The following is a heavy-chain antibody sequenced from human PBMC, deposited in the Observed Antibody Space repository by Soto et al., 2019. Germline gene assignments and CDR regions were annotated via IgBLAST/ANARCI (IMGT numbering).Heavy chain of an antibody. V-gene: IGHV4-34*01. Sequence: SETLSLTCDVYGGSFSGYYWSWIRQPPGKGLEGIGEINHSGSTNYNPSLKSRVTISVDTSKNQFSLKLSSVTAADTAVYYCARTSDSSIGYYYYGMDVWGQGTTVTVSS. CDR1: GGSFSGYY. CDR2: INHSGST. J-gene: IGHJ6*02. D-gene: IGHD3-22*01. CDR3: ARTSDSSIGYYYYGMDV.